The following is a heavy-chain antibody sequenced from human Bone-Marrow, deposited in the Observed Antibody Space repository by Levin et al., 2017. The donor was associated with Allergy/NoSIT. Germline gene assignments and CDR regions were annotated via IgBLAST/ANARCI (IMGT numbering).Heavy chain of an antibody. V-gene: IGHV3-9*01. CDR3: SALASRPY. D-gene: IGHD6-6*01. CDR1: GLSIEDYV. CDR2: INWNSDQI. J-gene: IGHJ4*02. Sequence: SLRLSCSVSGLSIEDYVMHWVRQVPGKGLQWVAGINWNSDQIAYEDSVQGRFTISRDNAKNSLFLQMSSLRVDDTAVYYCSALASRPYWGQGTLVTVSS.